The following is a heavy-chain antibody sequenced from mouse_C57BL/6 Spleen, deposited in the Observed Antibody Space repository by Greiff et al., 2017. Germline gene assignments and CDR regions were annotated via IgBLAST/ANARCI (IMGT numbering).Heavy chain of an antibody. V-gene: IGHV1-55*01. CDR2: IYPGSGST. CDR1: GYTFTSYW. CDR3: AREELWDYDVYYFDY. D-gene: IGHD2-4*01. J-gene: IGHJ2*01. Sequence: QVQLQQPGAELVKPGASVKMSCKASGYTFTSYWITWVKQRPGQGLEWIGDIYPGSGSTNYNEKFKSKATLTVDTSSSTAYMQLSSLTSEDSAVYYCAREELWDYDVYYFDYWGQGTTLTVSS.